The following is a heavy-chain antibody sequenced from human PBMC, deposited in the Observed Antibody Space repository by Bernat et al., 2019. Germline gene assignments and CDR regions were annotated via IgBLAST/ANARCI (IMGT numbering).Heavy chain of an antibody. V-gene: IGHV3-33*01. Sequence: QVQLVESGGGVVQPGRSLRLSCAASGFTFSSYGMHWVRQAPGKGLEWVAVIWYDGSNKYYADSVKGRFTISRDNSKNTLYLQMNSLRAEDTAVYYCARGVKYSGYDKELPIGYWGQGTLVTVSS. CDR2: IWYDGSNK. J-gene: IGHJ4*02. D-gene: IGHD5-12*01. CDR3: ARGVKYSGYDKELPIGY. CDR1: GFTFSSYG.